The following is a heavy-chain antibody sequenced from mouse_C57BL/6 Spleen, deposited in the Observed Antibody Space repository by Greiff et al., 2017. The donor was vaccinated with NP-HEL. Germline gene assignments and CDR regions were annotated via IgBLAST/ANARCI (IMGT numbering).Heavy chain of an antibody. CDR2: IDPENGDT. V-gene: IGHV14-4*01. Sequence: EVQVVESGAELVRPGASVKLSCTASGFNIKDDYMHWVKQRPEQGLEWIGWIDPENGDTEYASKFQGKATITADTSSNTAYLQLSSLTSEDTAVYYCTSLGGYYAMDYWGQGTSVTVSS. J-gene: IGHJ4*01. CDR1: GFNIKDDY. CDR3: TSLGGYYAMDY. D-gene: IGHD3-1*01.